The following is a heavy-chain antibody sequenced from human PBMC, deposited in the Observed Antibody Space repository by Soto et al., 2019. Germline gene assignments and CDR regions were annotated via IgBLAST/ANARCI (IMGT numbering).Heavy chain of an antibody. CDR1: GCSISSGGYY. Sequence: SETLSLTCTVSGCSISSGGYYWSWIRQHPGKGLEWIGYIYYSGSTYYNPSLKSRVTISVDTSKNQFSLKLSSVTAADTAVYYCARDRRVTIFGVVIDYFDYWGQGTLVTVS. CDR2: IYYSGST. CDR3: ARDRRVTIFGVVIDYFDY. V-gene: IGHV4-31*03. J-gene: IGHJ4*02. D-gene: IGHD3-3*01.